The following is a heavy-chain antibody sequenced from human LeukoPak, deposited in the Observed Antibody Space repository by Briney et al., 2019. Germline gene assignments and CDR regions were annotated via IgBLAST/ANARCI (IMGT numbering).Heavy chain of an antibody. J-gene: IGHJ4*01. D-gene: IGHD6-13*01. CDR3: AKESAAAGYFDY. V-gene: IGHV3-23*01. CDR1: EFTFSSSA. CDR2: ISKSGDFT. Sequence: GGSLRLSCAASEFTFSSSAMSWVRQAPGKGLEWVSVISKSGDFTYYADSVKGRFTISRDSSKNTLNLQMNSLRAEDTAVYYCAKESAAAGYFDYWGLGTLVTASS.